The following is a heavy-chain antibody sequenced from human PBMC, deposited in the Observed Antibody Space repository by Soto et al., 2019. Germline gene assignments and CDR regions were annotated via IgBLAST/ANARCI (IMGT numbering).Heavy chain of an antibody. J-gene: IGHJ5*02. V-gene: IGHV3-48*01. Sequence: EVQLVESGGGLVQPGGSLRLSCEDSGFGFSSYNMNWVRQAPGKGLEWISYISTRSSIIYYAESVKGRFTISRDDAKNSLYLQMDSLRVEDTAVYYCARDRGIVHANWWFDPWGQGTLVTVSS. CDR2: ISTRSSII. CDR1: GFGFSSYN. CDR3: ARDRGIVHANWWFDP. D-gene: IGHD1-26*01.